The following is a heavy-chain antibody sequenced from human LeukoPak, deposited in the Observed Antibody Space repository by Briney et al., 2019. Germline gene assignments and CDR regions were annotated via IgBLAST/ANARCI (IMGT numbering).Heavy chain of an antibody. D-gene: IGHD3-22*01. CDR2: ISGSGGST. CDR3: ANYYDSSGYYYQGPFDY. CDR1: GSTFSSYA. Sequence: GGSLRLSCAASGSTFSSYAMSWVRQAPGKGLEWVSAISGSGGSTYYADSVKGRFTISRDNSKNTLYLQMNSLRAEDTAVYYCANYYDSSGYYYQGPFDYWGQGTLVTVSS. V-gene: IGHV3-23*01. J-gene: IGHJ4*02.